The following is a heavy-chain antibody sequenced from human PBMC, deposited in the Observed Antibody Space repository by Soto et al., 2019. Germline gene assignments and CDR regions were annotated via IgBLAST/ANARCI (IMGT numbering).Heavy chain of an antibody. Sequence: EVQLVESGGGWIQPGGSLRLSCAASGFSVSSKYMTWVRQAPGKGLEWVSVIYGGGTTYYADSVKGRFTISRDNSKNPLYLQMNSLRAEDTAVYYCVQTTGWPGFDFWGQGTLVIVSS. CDR3: VQTTGWPGFDF. CDR2: IYGGGTT. D-gene: IGHD6-19*01. J-gene: IGHJ4*02. V-gene: IGHV3-53*01. CDR1: GFSVSSKY.